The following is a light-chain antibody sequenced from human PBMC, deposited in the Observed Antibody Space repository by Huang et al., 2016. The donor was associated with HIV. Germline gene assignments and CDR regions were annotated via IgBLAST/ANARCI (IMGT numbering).Light chain of an antibody. V-gene: IGKV1-NL1*01. CDR2: DTS. CDR1: QGISNS. J-gene: IGKJ1*01. CDR3: QQYYSTPT. Sequence: DIQMTQSPSSLSASVGDRVTITCRASQGISNSLAWYQQKPGKAPKLLLHDTSRLQSGVPSSFSGSGSGTDYTLTISSLQPEDFASYYCQQYYSTPTFGQGTKVEIK.